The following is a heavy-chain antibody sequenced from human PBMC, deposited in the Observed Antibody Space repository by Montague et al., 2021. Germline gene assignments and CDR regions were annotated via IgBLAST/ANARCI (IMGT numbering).Heavy chain of an antibody. CDR2: INHSGST. V-gene: IGHV4-34*01. J-gene: IGHJ6*03. CDR1: GGSFSGYY. D-gene: IGHD3-10*01. CDR3: ARRGGTMVRGVKGYMDV. Sequence: SETLSLTCAVYGGSFSGYYWSWIRQPPGKGLEWIGEINHSGSTNYNPSLKSRVTISVDTSKNQFSLKLSSVTAADTAVYYCARRGGTMVRGVKGYMDVWGKGTTVNVPS.